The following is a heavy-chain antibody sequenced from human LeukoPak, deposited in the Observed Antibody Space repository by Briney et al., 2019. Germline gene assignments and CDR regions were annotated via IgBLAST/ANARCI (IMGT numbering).Heavy chain of an antibody. CDR1: GFTFSSYA. V-gene: IGHV3-30*04. D-gene: IGHD4-17*01. Sequence: GRSLRLSCAASGFTFSSYAMHWVRQAPGKGLEWVAVISYDGSNKYYADSVKGRFTISRDNSKNTLYLQMNSLRAEDTAVYYCAKDTHGDYVFDYWGQGTLVTVSS. J-gene: IGHJ4*02. CDR3: AKDTHGDYVFDY. CDR2: ISYDGSNK.